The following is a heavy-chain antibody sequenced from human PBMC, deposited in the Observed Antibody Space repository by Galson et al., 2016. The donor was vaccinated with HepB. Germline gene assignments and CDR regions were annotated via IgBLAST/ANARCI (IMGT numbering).Heavy chain of an antibody. Sequence: SLRLSCAASGFTFSGYWMTWVRQAPGKGLEWVANIKQDGSEKNYVDSVKGRFTISRDNAKNLVYLQMHSLRDKDTAMYYCASAPAATESDYWGQGTLVPVSP. V-gene: IGHV3-7*01. D-gene: IGHD6-25*01. CDR2: IKQDGSEK. CDR1: GFTFSGYW. CDR3: ASAPAATESDY. J-gene: IGHJ4*02.